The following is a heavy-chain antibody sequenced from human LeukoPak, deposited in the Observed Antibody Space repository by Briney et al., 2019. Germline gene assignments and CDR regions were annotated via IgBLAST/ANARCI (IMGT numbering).Heavy chain of an antibody. V-gene: IGHV4-30-4*08. D-gene: IGHD5-18*01. CDR1: GGSISSGDYY. CDR3: ARGGYSYGYFDY. J-gene: IGHJ4*02. Sequence: SQTLSLTCTVSGGSISSGDYYWSWIRHPPGKGLEWIGYIYYRGSTYYNPSLKSRVTISVDTSKNQFSLKLSSVTAADTAVYYCARGGYSYGYFDYWGQGTLVTVSS. CDR2: IYYRGST.